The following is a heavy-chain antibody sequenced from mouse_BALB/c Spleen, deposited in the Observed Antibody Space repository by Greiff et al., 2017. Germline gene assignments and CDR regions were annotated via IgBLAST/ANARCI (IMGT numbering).Heavy chain of an antibody. CDR3: ARQGELGLDY. D-gene: IGHD4-1*01. CDR1: GFTFSSYG. J-gene: IGHJ2*01. V-gene: IGHV5-6*01. CDR2: ISSGGSYT. Sequence: EVQLQESGGDLVKPGGSLKLSCAASGFTFSSYGMSWVRQTPDKRLEWVATISSGGSYTYYPDSVKGRFTISRDNAKNTLYLQMSSLKSEDTAMYYCARQGELGLDYWGQGTTLTVSS.